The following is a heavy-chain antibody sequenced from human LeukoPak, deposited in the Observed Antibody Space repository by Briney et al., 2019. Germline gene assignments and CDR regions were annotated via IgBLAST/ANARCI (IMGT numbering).Heavy chain of an antibody. D-gene: IGHD1-26*01. CDR3: ARDGIPTYAFDI. CDR1: GFTFSTYW. J-gene: IGHJ3*02. V-gene: IGHV3-7*01. Sequence: GGSLRLSCSASGFTFSTYWMSWVRQAPGKGLGWMANINRDGGAQNYVDSVKGRFTISRDNAKDSLFLQMNNLRAEDTALYYCARDGIPTYAFDIWGQGTMVTVSP. CDR2: INRDGGAQ.